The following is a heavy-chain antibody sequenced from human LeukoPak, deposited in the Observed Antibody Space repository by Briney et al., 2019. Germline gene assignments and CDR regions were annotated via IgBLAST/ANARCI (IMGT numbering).Heavy chain of an antibody. Sequence: GGSLRLSCAASGFTFSSYGMSWVRQAPGKGLEWVSAISGSGGSTYYADSVKGRFTISRDNSKNTLYLQMNSLRAEDTAVYYCAKLGDIVGATPVDYWGQGTLVTVSS. CDR2: ISGSGGST. CDR1: GFTFSSYG. V-gene: IGHV3-23*01. D-gene: IGHD1-26*01. CDR3: AKLGDIVGATPVDY. J-gene: IGHJ4*02.